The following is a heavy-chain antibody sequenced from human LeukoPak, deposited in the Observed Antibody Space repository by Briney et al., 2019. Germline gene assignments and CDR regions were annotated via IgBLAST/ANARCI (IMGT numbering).Heavy chain of an antibody. J-gene: IGHJ4*02. D-gene: IGHD6-19*01. CDR2: IWYDGSNN. V-gene: IGHV3-30*02. CDR3: AKSVSGHGFFDS. Sequence: PGGSLRLSCVASGFIFSSYAMHWVRQAPGKGLEWVAFIWYDGSNNYYADSVKGRFTISRDNSKTTLFPQMNSLRAEDTAVYYCAKSVSGHGFFDSWGQGSLVTVSS. CDR1: GFIFSSYA.